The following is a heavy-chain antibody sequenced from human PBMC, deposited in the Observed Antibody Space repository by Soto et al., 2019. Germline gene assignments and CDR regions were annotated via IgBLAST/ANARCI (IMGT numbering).Heavy chain of an antibody. CDR3: ASTQHYYDSSGYYQGSWFDP. CDR1: GGTFSRYA. D-gene: IGHD3-22*01. Sequence: SVKVSCKASGGTFSRYAISWVRQAPGQGLEWMGGIIPIFGTANYAQKFQGRVTITADESTSTAYMELSSLRSEDTAVYYCASTQHYYDSSGYYQGSWFDPWGQGTLVTVSS. CDR2: IIPIFGTA. J-gene: IGHJ5*02. V-gene: IGHV1-69*13.